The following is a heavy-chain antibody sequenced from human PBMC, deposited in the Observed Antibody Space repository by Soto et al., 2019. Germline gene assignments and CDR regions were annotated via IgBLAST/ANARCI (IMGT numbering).Heavy chain of an antibody. D-gene: IGHD3-10*01. J-gene: IGHJ4*02. Sequence: GGSLRLSYAASGFNFSGQYMTWIRQAPGKGLEWVSKISSDATLTYYADSVKGRFTVSRDNAKKALYLQMNSLRAEDTAIYYCATDPYYYASGFWGQGTLVTVSS. V-gene: IGHV3-11*01. CDR3: ATDPYYYASGF. CDR2: ISSDATLT. CDR1: GFNFSGQY.